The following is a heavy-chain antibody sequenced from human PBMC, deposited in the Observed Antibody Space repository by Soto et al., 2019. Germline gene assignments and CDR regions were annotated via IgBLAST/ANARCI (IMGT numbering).Heavy chain of an antibody. CDR1: GITLSTYA. CDR3: ARDSYGMDV. V-gene: IGHV3-30-3*01. Sequence: QVQLVESGGGVVQPGRSLRLSCEGSGITLSTYALHWVRQAPGKGLEWVAVISYDGSKQNYTDSVKGRFSISRDNSKNTLDLQMNSLRGEDTAVYYCARDSYGMDVW. CDR2: ISYDGSKQ. J-gene: IGHJ6*01.